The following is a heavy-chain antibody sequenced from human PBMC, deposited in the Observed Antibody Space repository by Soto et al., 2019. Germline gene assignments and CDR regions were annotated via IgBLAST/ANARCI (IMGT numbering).Heavy chain of an antibody. CDR3: AKDRNSSTSDEGYYYMDV. CDR1: GFTFSSYA. Sequence: EVQLLESGGGLVQPGGSLRLSCAASGFTFSSYAMSWVRQAPGKGLEWVSAISGSGGSTYYADSVKGRFTISRDNSKNTLYLQMNSLRAEDTAVYYCAKDRNSSTSDEGYYYMDVWGKGTTVTVSS. D-gene: IGHD2-2*01. J-gene: IGHJ6*03. CDR2: ISGSGGST. V-gene: IGHV3-23*01.